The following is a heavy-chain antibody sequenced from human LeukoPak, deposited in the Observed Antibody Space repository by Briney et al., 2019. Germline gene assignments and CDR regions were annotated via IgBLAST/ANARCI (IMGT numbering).Heavy chain of an antibody. V-gene: IGHV1-18*04. CDR2: ISAYNGNT. CDR1: GYTFTDYY. Sequence: ASVKVSCKASGYTFTDYYMHWVRQAPGQGLEWMGWISAYNGNTNYAQKLQGRVTMTTDTSTSTAYMELRSLRSDDTAVYYCARTYRTGTTSSAYGNWFDPWGQGTLVTVSS. CDR3: ARTYRTGTTSSAYGNWFDP. D-gene: IGHD1-1*01. J-gene: IGHJ5*02.